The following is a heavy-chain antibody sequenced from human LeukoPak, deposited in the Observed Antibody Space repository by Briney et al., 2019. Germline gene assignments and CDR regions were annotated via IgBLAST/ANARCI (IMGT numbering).Heavy chain of an antibody. D-gene: IGHD2-8*01. CDR3: AKQGCPNGVCYSYYYYMDV. CDR2: ISGSRGST. J-gene: IGHJ6*03. CDR1: GFTFSSYA. Sequence: GGSLRLSCAASGFTFSSYAMSWVRQAPGKGLEWVPAISGSRGSTFSADSVKGRFTISRDNSKNTLYLEMNSLRAEDTAVYYCAKQGCPNGVCYSYYYYMDVWGKGTTVTVSS. V-gene: IGHV3-23*01.